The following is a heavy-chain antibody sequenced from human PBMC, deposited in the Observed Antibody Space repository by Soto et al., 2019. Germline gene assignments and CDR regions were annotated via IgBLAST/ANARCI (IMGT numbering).Heavy chain of an antibody. CDR2: MNPKSGHT. CDR3: ARTDGDLDV. J-gene: IGHJ6*02. Sequence: SVKVSCKASGYTFSSYDINWVRQATGQGLEWMGWMNPKSGHTGSAQKFQGRVTMTRDTSISTAYMELSSLISEDTAIYYCARTDGDLDVWGQGTTVTVSS. CDR1: GYTFSSYD. V-gene: IGHV1-8*01. D-gene: IGHD4-17*01.